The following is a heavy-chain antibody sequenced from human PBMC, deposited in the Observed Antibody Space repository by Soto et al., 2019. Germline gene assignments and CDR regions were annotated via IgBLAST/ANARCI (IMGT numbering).Heavy chain of an antibody. CDR2: ISVDSGNT. CDR3: ARRNNAFHI. D-gene: IGHD4-4*01. V-gene: IGHV1-18*01. Sequence: ASVKVSCQASGYKFSSYALSWVRQAPGQGLEWLGWISVDSGNTKYVQSLQDRVSMTTDTSTSTAYMELTSLRSEDTAEYYCARRNNAFHIWGQGTMVTVSS. J-gene: IGHJ3*02. CDR1: GYKFSSYA.